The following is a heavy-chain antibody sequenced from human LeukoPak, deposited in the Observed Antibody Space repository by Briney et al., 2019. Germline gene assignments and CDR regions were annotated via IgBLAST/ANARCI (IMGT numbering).Heavy chain of an antibody. J-gene: IGHJ5*02. V-gene: IGHV4-4*07. Sequence: SETLSLTCTVSGGSFSIYYWSWIRQPAGKGLEWIGRIYTSGSTNYIPSLKSRVTMSVDTSKNQFSLNLSSVTAADTAVYYCTRDTGTTGEVKFDPWGQGTLVTVSS. CDR1: GGSFSIYY. CDR3: TRDTGTTGEVKFDP. D-gene: IGHD4-17*01. CDR2: IYTSGST.